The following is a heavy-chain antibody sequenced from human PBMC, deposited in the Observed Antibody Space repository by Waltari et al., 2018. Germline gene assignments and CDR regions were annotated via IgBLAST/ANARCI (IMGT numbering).Heavy chain of an antibody. V-gene: IGHV4-34*01. Sequence: QVQLQQWGAGLLKHSETLSLTCAVHGGSFSGYYWSWIRQPPGKGLEWIGEINHSGSTNYNPSLKSRVTISVDTSKNQFSLKLSSVTAADTAVYYCARGLGRDTAMVYYYYYGMDVWGQGTTVTVSS. CDR1: GGSFSGYY. CDR3: ARGLGRDTAMVYYYYYGMDV. J-gene: IGHJ6*02. CDR2: INHSGST. D-gene: IGHD5-18*01.